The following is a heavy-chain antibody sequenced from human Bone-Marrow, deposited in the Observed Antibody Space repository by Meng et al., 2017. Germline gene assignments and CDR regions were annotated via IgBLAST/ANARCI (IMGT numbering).Heavy chain of an antibody. Sequence: GESLKISCAASGFTFSSYGMHWVRQAPGKGLEWVAVIWYDGSNKYYADSVKGRFTISRDNSKNTLYLKMNSLRAEDTAVYYCARGSSWYSPHYYYGMDVWGQGTTVTVSS. CDR3: ARGSSWYSPHYYYGMDV. D-gene: IGHD6-13*01. J-gene: IGHJ6*02. V-gene: IGHV3-33*01. CDR2: IWYDGSNK. CDR1: GFTFSSYG.